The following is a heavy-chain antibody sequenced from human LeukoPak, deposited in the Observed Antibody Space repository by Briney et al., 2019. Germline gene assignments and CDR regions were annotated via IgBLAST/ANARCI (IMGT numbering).Heavy chain of an antibody. CDR2: INHSGST. Sequence: PSETLSLTCAVYGGSFSGYYWSWIRQPPGKGLEWIGEINHSGSTNYNPSLKSRVTISVDTSKNQFSLKLSSVTAADTAVYYCARGRRGEDYWGQGTLATVSS. V-gene: IGHV4-34*01. D-gene: IGHD5-24*01. CDR1: GGSFSGYY. J-gene: IGHJ4*02. CDR3: ARGRRGEDY.